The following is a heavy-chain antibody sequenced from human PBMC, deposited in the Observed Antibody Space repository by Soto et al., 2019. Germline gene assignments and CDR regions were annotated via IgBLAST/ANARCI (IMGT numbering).Heavy chain of an antibody. V-gene: IGHV3-30*18. Sequence: SLRLSCAASGFTFSNYVMHWVRQAPGKGLEGVAFISYDGIKTYYADSVKGRFTISRDNSKNTLYLQMNSLRPEDTAVYHCAKDREYSNTWPDYWGQGTLVTV. CDR3: AKDREYSNTWPDY. D-gene: IGHD6-13*01. J-gene: IGHJ4*02. CDR2: ISYDGIKT. CDR1: GFTFSNYV.